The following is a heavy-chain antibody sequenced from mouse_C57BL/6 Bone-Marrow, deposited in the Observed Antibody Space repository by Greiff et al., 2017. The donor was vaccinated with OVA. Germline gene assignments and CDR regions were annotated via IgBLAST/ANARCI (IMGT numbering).Heavy chain of an antibody. CDR1: GYTFTSYW. Sequence: QVQLQQPGADLVRPGSSVKLSCKASGYTFTSYWMHWVRQRPIQGLEWIGNICPSGSATHYNQKFKDQATFTVDKSSSTAYMQLSSLTSEDSAVYYCARKRAHYYGSSLAYWGQGTLVTVSA. D-gene: IGHD1-1*01. J-gene: IGHJ3*01. CDR2: ICPSGSAT. V-gene: IGHV1-52*01. CDR3: ARKRAHYYGSSLAY.